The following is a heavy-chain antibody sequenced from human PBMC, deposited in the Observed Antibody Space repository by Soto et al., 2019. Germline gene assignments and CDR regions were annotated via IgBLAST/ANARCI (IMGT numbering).Heavy chain of an antibody. J-gene: IGHJ3*02. V-gene: IGHV3-23*01. Sequence: GGSLRLSCAASGFTFSSYAMSWVRQAPGKGLEWVSAISGSGGSTYYADSVKGRFTISRDNSKNTLYLQMNSLRAEDTAVYYCAKVPLAYCGGDCYSGAFDIWGQGTMVTVSS. CDR3: AKVPLAYCGGDCYSGAFDI. CDR2: ISGSGGST. CDR1: GFTFSSYA. D-gene: IGHD2-21*02.